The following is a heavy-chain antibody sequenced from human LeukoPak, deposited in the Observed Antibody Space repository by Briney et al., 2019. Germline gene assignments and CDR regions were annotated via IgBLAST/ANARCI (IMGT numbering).Heavy chain of an antibody. CDR3: YSMIVLGIRVINDY. D-gene: IGHD3-22*01. J-gene: IGHJ4*02. Sequence: KAGGSLRLSCAASGFTFSNAWMSWVRQAPGKGLEWVGLIKSKTDGGTTDYAAPVKGRFTISRDNSKNTLYLQMNSLRAEDTAVYYCYSMIVLGIRVINDYWGQGTLVTVSS. CDR2: IKSKTDGGTT. V-gene: IGHV3-15*01. CDR1: GFTFSNAW.